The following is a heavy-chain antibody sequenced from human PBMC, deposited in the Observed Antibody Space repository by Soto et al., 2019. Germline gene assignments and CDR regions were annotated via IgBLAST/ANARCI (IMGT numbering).Heavy chain of an antibody. V-gene: IGHV3-11*01. CDR3: ARDLVAVSGGVYSSSSGGYFFDF. J-gene: IGHJ4*02. CDR2: ISNSGRTL. D-gene: IGHD6-6*01. CDR1: GFPFSDYY. Sequence: QVQLVESGGGLVKPGGSLRLSCAASGFPFSDYYMSWIRQAPGKGLEWVSSISNSGRTLYYADALKGRFTISRDNAKNSLYLQMNSLRSEDTAVYYCARDLVAVSGGVYSSSSGGYFFDFWGQGTLVTVSS.